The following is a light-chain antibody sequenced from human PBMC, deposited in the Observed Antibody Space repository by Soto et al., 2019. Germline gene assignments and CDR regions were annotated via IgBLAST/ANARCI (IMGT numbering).Light chain of an antibody. CDR1: QGIRKY. V-gene: IGKV1-27*01. CDR3: QKYDSAPLT. J-gene: IGKJ4*01. CDR2: SSS. Sequence: DIQMTQSPPSLSASVGDRVTITCRASQGIRKYLAWYQQKPGKAPKLLISSSSNLQSGVPSRFSGSGSGTDFTLTISSLQPEDFATYYCQKYDSAPLTFGGGTMVDIK.